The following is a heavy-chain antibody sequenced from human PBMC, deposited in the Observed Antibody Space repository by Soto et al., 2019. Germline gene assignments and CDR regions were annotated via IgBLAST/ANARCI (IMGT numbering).Heavy chain of an antibody. Sequence: GGSLRLSCAASGFTFSSYSMNWVRQAPGKGLEWVSYISSSSSTIYYADSVKGRFTISRDNAKNSLYLQMNSLRAEDTAVYYCARGGYSGYVYDAFDILGQGTMVTGSS. CDR1: GFTFSSYS. D-gene: IGHD5-12*01. CDR3: ARGGYSGYVYDAFDI. CDR2: ISSSSSTI. J-gene: IGHJ3*02. V-gene: IGHV3-48*01.